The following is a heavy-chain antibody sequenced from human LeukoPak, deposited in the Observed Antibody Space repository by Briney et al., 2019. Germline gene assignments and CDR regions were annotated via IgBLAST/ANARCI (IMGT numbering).Heavy chain of an antibody. V-gene: IGHV4-34*01. CDR2: INHSGST. D-gene: IGHD3-22*01. Sequence: PSETLSLTCAVYGGSFSGYYWSWIRQPPGKGLEWIGEINHSGSTNYDPSLKSRVTISVDTSKNQFSLKLSSVTAADTAVYYCARGSGTYYYDSSGYPDRIYYGMDVWGQGTTVTVSS. CDR1: GGSFSGYY. J-gene: IGHJ6*02. CDR3: ARGSGTYYYDSSGYPDRIYYGMDV.